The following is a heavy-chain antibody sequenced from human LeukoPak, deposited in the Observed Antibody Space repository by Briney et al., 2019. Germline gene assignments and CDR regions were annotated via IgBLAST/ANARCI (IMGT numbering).Heavy chain of an antibody. V-gene: IGHV3-23*01. Sequence: GGSLRLSCAASGFTFSNYAMSWVRQAPGKGLEWASGVSGNGDATYHADSVKGRFTISRDNSKNTLYLQMTSLRAEDTAVYYCAKDGYSSSWPKYFQEWGQGTLVTVSS. CDR1: GFTFSNYA. D-gene: IGHD6-13*01. CDR2: VSGNGDAT. J-gene: IGHJ1*01. CDR3: AKDGYSSSWPKYFQE.